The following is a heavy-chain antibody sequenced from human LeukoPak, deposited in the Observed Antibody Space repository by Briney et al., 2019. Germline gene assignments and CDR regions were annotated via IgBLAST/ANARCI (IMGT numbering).Heavy chain of an antibody. CDR2: ISGNGDRT. V-gene: IGHV3-23*01. D-gene: IGHD3-10*01. CDR3: AKGGRTGKSISMIRGVRNYYYYMDV. J-gene: IGHJ6*03. CDR1: GFTFSSYE. Sequence: PGGSLRLSCTASGFTFSSYEMNWVRQAPGKGLEWVSAISGNGDRTYYADSVKGRFSISRDNSKNTLYLQMNSLRAEDTAVYYCAKGGRTGKSISMIRGVRNYYYYMDVWGKGTTVTISS.